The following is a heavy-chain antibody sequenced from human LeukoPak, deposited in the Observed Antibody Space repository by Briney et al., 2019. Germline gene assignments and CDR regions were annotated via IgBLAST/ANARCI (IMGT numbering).Heavy chain of an antibody. CDR3: ARDRSAWHFDY. D-gene: IGHD6-19*01. CDR1: GGSFSGYY. V-gene: IGHV4-34*01. J-gene: IGHJ4*02. Sequence: SETLSLTCAVYGGSFSGYYWSWIRQPPGKGLEWIGEINHSGTTNYNPSLKSRVTISVDTSKNQFSLKLSSVTAADTAVYYCARDRSAWHFDYWGQGTLVTVSS. CDR2: INHSGTT.